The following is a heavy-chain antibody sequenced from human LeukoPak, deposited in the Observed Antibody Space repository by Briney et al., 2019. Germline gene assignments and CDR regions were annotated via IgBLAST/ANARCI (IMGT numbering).Heavy chain of an antibody. J-gene: IGHJ4*02. CDR2: ISYDGSST. CDR3: AKAHISGWYYFDY. Sequence: GRSLRLSCAASGFTLSSYVMHWVRQAPGKGLEWLAVISYDGSSTYYADSVKGRFTISRDSSKNTLYLQMNSLRAEDTAVYYCAKAHISGWYYFDYWGQGTLVTVSS. CDR1: GFTLSSYV. V-gene: IGHV3-30*18. D-gene: IGHD6-19*01.